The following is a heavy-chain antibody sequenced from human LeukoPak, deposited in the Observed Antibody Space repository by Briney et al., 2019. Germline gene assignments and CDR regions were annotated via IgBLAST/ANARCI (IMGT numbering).Heavy chain of an antibody. Sequence: SETLSLTCTASGGSMSSSRYYWGWIRQPPGKGLEWIGSIYYSGSTYYNPSLKSRVTISVDTSKNHFSLKLSSVTAADTAVYYCARCQRGLTTVTTLDYWGQGTLVTVAS. J-gene: IGHJ4*02. CDR1: GGSMSSSRYY. D-gene: IGHD4-17*01. CDR3: ARCQRGLTTVTTLDY. V-gene: IGHV4-39*02. CDR2: IYYSGST.